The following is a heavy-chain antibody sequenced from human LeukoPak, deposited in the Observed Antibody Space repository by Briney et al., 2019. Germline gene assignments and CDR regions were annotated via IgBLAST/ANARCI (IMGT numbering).Heavy chain of an antibody. J-gene: IGHJ6*02. Sequence: GGSLRLSCSASGLTFRSYAMSWVRQAPGKGLEWVSVVSGGGTVTFYADSVRGRFTISRDNSKNTLYLQMSSLRVEDTAIYYCARGGSGSAYYYTMDVWGQGTTVTVS. D-gene: IGHD3-16*01. CDR1: GLTFRSYA. CDR3: ARGGSGSAYYYTMDV. CDR2: VSGGGTVT. V-gene: IGHV3-23*01.